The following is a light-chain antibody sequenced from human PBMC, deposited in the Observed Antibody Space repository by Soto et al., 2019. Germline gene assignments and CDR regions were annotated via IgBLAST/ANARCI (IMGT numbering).Light chain of an antibody. J-gene: IGKJ1*01. CDR1: QSVSTD. Sequence: EVLVTQSPATLSVSPGEGVTLSCRASQSVSTDLAWYQQKPGQAPRLLIYGASIRAIGVPDRFSGSGSGTDFTFTITSLQSQDSAIYYCQQYFRWPPWTFGLGTKVEV. CDR3: QQYFRWPPWT. CDR2: GAS. V-gene: IGKV3-15*01.